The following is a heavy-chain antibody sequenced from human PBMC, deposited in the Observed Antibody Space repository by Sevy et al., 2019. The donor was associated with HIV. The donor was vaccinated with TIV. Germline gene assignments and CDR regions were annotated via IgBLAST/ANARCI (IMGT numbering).Heavy chain of an antibody. CDR1: GFTFSKYS. CDR2: LSFGCGEI. V-gene: IGHV3-23*01. J-gene: IGHJ4*02. Sequence: GGSLRLSCAASGFTFSKYSMSWVRQPPGKGLEWVSTLSFGCGEINYADSVKGQFTISSDYSKSLVLLQMNNLRPEDAAVYYCAREGCTKPHDYWGQGTLVTVSS. D-gene: IGHD2-8*01. CDR3: AREGCTKPHDY.